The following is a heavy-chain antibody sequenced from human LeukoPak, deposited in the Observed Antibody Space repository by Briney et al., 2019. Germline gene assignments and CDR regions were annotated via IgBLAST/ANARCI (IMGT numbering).Heavy chain of an antibody. Sequence: SETLSLTCAVSGGSISSGGYSWSWIRQPPGKGLEWIGYIYHSGSTYYNPSLKSRVTISVDRSKNQFSLKLSSVTAADSAVYYCARERRGDSSGSQGPTLDYWGQGTLVTVSS. CDR1: GGSISSGGYS. J-gene: IGHJ4*02. D-gene: IGHD3-22*01. V-gene: IGHV4-30-2*01. CDR2: IYHSGST. CDR3: ARERRGDSSGSQGPTLDY.